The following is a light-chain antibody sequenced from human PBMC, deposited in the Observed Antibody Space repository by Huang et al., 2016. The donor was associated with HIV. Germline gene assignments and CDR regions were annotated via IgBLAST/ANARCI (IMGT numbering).Light chain of an antibody. V-gene: IGKV3-15*01. CDR3: DQDNNWPSLT. Sequence: EIVIMPSPATLSVPLGERATLSCRASQSVSTNLAWYQQKAGQAPRLLMSGTSARATSVPLRLRGGGSVSEYTQAIVSMQSTECAVEYCDQDNNWPSLTFGQGTKVEIK. CDR2: GTS. CDR1: QSVSTN. J-gene: IGKJ4*01.